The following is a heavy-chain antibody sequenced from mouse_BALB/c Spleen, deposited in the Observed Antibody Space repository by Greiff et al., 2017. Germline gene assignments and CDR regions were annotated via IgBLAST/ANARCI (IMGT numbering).Heavy chain of an antibody. J-gene: IGHJ3*01. D-gene: IGHD2-10*02. CDR3: AREGGYGNYPWFAY. V-gene: IGHV5-4*02. CDR1: GFTFSDYY. Sequence: EVHLVESGGGLVKPGGSLKLSCAASGFTFSDYYMYWVRQTPEKRLEWVATISDGGSYTYYPDSVKGRSTISRDNAKNNLYLQMSSLKSEDTAMYYCAREGGYGNYPWFAYWGQGTLVTVSA. CDR2: ISDGGSYT.